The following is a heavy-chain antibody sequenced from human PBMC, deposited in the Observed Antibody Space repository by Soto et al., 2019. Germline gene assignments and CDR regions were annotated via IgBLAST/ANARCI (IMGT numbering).Heavy chain of an antibody. V-gene: IGHV3-30*18. CDR1: GFTFSSYG. D-gene: IGHD6-13*01. CDR3: AKGLPAGTNYFDY. CDR2: ISYDGSNK. J-gene: IGHJ4*02. Sequence: GSLRLSCAASGFTFSSYGMHWVRQAPGKGLEWVAVISYDGSNKYYADSVMGRFTISRDNSKNTLYLQMNSLRAEDTAVYYCAKGLPAGTNYFDYWGQGTLVTVSS.